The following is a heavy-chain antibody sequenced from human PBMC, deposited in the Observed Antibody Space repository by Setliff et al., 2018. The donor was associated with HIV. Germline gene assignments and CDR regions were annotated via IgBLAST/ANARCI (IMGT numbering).Heavy chain of an antibody. CDR3: AKHECSGGCYYYMDV. J-gene: IGHJ6*03. V-gene: IGHV3-23*01. Sequence: GGSLRLSCAASGFTFSSYAMSWVRQAPGKGLEWVSAISGSGGSTYYADSVKGRFTISRDKSKNTLYLQLNSLRAEDTAVYYCAKHECSGGCYYYMDVWGKGIMVTV. CDR2: ISGSGGST. D-gene: IGHD2-15*01. CDR1: GFTFSSYA.